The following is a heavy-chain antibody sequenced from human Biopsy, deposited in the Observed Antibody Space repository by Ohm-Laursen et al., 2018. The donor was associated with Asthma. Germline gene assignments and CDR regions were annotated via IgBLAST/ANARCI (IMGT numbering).Heavy chain of an antibody. D-gene: IGHD6-19*01. Sequence: SLRLSCTALGFTVSRDHMFWVRQAPGKGLEWVSVIYSGGTSHTADSVRGRFTISRDFSKNMLHLQMHSLRVEDTAVYYCARGDSSGWSHYYFDYWGQGTLVTVSS. CDR2: IYSGGTS. V-gene: IGHV3-53*01. J-gene: IGHJ4*02. CDR1: GFTVSRDH. CDR3: ARGDSSGWSHYYFDY.